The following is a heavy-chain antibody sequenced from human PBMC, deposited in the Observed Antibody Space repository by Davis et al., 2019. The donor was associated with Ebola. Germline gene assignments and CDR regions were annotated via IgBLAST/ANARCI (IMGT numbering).Heavy chain of an antibody. CDR1: GYTFTSYY. Sequence: VKVSCKASGYTFTSYYMHWVRQAPGQGLEWMGIINPSDGNTNYAQKFQGRVTMTRDTSTTTVYMGLSSLRSEDTAVYYCARDDTGYSSNLGRFRDHPFDLWGQGTMVTVSS. V-gene: IGHV1-46*01. J-gene: IGHJ3*01. CDR2: INPSDGNT. CDR3: ARDDTGYSSNLGRFRDHPFDL. D-gene: IGHD4-11*01.